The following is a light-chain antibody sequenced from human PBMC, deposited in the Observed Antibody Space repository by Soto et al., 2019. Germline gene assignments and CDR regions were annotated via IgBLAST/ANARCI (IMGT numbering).Light chain of an antibody. J-gene: IGKJ1*01. CDR1: QSMSSC. CDR3: QQYNSYSRT. Sequence: DIQMTQSPSTLSASVGDRVTITCRASQSMSSCLAWYQQKPGKAPKVLIYDASSLKSGVPSRFSGSGSGTEFTLTISSLQPDDFATYYCQQYNSYSRTFGRGTKVDIK. CDR2: DAS. V-gene: IGKV1-5*01.